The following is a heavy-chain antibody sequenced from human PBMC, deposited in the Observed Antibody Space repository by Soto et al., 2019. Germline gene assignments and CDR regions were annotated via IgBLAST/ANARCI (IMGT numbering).Heavy chain of an antibody. CDR2: INHSGST. CDR1: GGSFSGYY. V-gene: IGHV4-34*01. CDR3: ARHKGYYYGMDV. J-gene: IGHJ6*02. Sequence: PSETLSLTCAVYGGSFSGYYWSWIRQPPGKGLEWIGEINHSGSTNYNPSLKSRVTISVDTSKTQFSLKLSSVTAADTAVYYCARHKGYYYGMDVWGQGTTVTVSS.